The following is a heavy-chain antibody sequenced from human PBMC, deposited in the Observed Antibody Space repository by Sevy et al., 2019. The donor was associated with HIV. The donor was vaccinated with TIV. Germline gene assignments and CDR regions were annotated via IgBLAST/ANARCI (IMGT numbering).Heavy chain of an antibody. CDR3: AKDMGLGGFAVSYYYGIDV. V-gene: IGHV3-9*01. D-gene: IGHD2-15*01. CDR2: IPWNSANV. Sequence: GGSLRLSCAGSGLKYEDYAMHWVRQIPGKGLEWVSSIPWNSANVAYADSVKGRFTISRDNAKKSLVLQMNRLRVEDTAFYYCAKDMGLGGFAVSYYYGIDVWGQGTMVTVSS. CDR1: GLKYEDYA. J-gene: IGHJ6*02.